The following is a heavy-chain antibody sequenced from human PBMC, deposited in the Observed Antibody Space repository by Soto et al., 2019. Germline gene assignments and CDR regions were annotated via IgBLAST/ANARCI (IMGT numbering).Heavy chain of an antibody. V-gene: IGHV3-64*02. Sequence: GGSLRLSCRASGFTFTSYAMHWVRQPPGKGLEYVSAITNSGLSTYYADSVKGRFTISRDNSQSTLYLQMGSLRAEDTAVYYCARVFYDSGGNYYDLWGQGALVTVSS. CDR1: GFTFTSYA. D-gene: IGHD3-22*01. CDR3: ARVFYDSGGNYYDL. J-gene: IGHJ4*02. CDR2: ITNSGLST.